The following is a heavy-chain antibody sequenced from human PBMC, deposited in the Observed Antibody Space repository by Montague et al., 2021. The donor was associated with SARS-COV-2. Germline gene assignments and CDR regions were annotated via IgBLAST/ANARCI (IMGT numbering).Heavy chain of an antibody. Sequence: SLRLSCAASGFSFSDYAMHWVRQAPGLALEWVAVIWYDGSNSYYADSVKGPFTISRDNSKNAVYLQMNSLTADDTAIYYCAREKKEVQMDYWGLGTLVTVSS. CDR2: IWYDGSNS. J-gene: IGHJ4*02. V-gene: IGHV3-33*01. CDR3: AREKKEVQMDY. D-gene: IGHD5-24*01. CDR1: GFSFSDYA.